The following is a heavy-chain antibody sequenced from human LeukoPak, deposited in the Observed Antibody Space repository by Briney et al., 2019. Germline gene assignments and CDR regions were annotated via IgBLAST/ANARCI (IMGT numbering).Heavy chain of an antibody. V-gene: IGHV1-8*01. CDR1: GYTFTSNH. J-gene: IGHJ4*02. D-gene: IGHD1-26*01. CDR3: ARVGHGSYPFSEDY. Sequence: ASVKVSCKASGYTFTSNHINWVRQATGQGLEWMGWMNPNSGNTGYAQKFQGRVTMTRNTSVSTAYMELSSLRSEDTAVYYCARVGHGSYPFSEDYWGQGTLVTVSS. CDR2: MNPNSGNT.